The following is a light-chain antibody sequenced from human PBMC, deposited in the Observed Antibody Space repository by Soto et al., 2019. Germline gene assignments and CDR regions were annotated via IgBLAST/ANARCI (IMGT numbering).Light chain of an antibody. CDR3: CSYAGSYTLGV. V-gene: IGLV2-11*01. CDR1: SSDVGGYKY. CDR2: DVN. J-gene: IGLJ3*02. Sequence: QSALTQPRSVSGSPGQSVTISCTGTSSDVGGYKYVSWYQQLPAKVPKLVIFDVNKRPSGVPDRFSGSKSGNTASLTISGLQAEDEADYYCCSYAGSYTLGVFGGGTKLTVL.